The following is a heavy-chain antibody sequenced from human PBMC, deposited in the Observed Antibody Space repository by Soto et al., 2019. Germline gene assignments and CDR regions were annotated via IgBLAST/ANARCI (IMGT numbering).Heavy chain of an antibody. D-gene: IGHD5-18*01. Sequence: GGSLRLSCAASGFTFSGSAMHWVRQASGKGLEWVGRIRSKANSYATAYAASVKGRFTISRDDSKNTAYLQMNSLKTEDTAVYYCTRLWPGYSYGDASDIWGQGTMVTVSS. J-gene: IGHJ3*02. CDR1: GFTFSGSA. CDR3: TRLWPGYSYGDASDI. V-gene: IGHV3-73*01. CDR2: IRSKANSYAT.